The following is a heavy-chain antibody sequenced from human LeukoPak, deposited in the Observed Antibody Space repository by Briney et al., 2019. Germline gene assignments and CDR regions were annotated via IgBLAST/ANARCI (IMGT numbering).Heavy chain of an antibody. J-gene: IGHJ4*02. D-gene: IGHD6-19*01. Sequence: SLTCXXSGGSXSSYYWSWIRQPAGKGLEWIGRIYTSGSTNYNPSLKSRVTISIDTSKNQFSLKLTSLTAADTAVYYCATTENSSGWFGYWGQGTLVTVSS. V-gene: IGHV4-4*07. CDR3: ATTENSSGWFGY. CDR2: IYTSGST. CDR1: GGSXSSYY.